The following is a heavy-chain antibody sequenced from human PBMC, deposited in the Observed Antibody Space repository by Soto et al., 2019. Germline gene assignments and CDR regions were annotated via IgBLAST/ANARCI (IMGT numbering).Heavy chain of an antibody. D-gene: IGHD2-15*01. CDR3: ARGIKDIFVVVAATSIYGMDV. J-gene: IGHJ6*02. CDR1: GGSFSGYY. CDR2: INHSGST. V-gene: IGHV4-34*01. Sequence: PSETLSLTCAVYGGSFSGYYWSWIRQPPGKGLEWIGEINHSGSTNYNPSLKSRVTISVDTSKNQFSLKLSSVTAADTAVYYCARGIKDIFVVVAATSIYGMDVWGQGTTVTVSS.